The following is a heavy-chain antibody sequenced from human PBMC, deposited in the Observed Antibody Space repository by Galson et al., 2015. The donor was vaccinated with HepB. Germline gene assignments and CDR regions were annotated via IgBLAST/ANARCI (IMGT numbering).Heavy chain of an antibody. D-gene: IGHD1-1*01. CDR3: ARDRNDAGEYSGYFDH. Sequence: SVKVSCKASGYTFTRHYIHWVRQAPGQGLEWMGIINPSGGYTTYAQKFQGRVTMTRDTSTNIVYMELSSLRSEDTAVYYCARDRNDAGEYSGYFDHWGQGTLVTVSS. V-gene: IGHV1-46*01. J-gene: IGHJ4*02. CDR2: INPSGGYT. CDR1: GYTFTRHY.